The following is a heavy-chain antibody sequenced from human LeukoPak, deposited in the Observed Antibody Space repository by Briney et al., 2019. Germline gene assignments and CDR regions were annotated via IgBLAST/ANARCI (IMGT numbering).Heavy chain of an antibody. CDR1: GFPFSDYG. D-gene: IGHD2-2*01. CDR3: ARDRSRFYY. J-gene: IGHJ4*02. Sequence: GGSLRLSCAVSGFPFSDYGMSWVRQAPGKGLEWVANIKEDGNEKYYVDSVKGRFTISRDNAKKSLYLQMNSLRAEDTAVYYCARDRSRFYYWGQGTPVTVSS. V-gene: IGHV3-7*01. CDR2: IKEDGNEK.